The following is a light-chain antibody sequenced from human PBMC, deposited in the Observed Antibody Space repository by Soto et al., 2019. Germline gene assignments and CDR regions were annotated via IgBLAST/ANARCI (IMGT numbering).Light chain of an antibody. J-gene: IGKJ2*01. CDR1: QSISGY. Sequence: TQSPSSLSASVGDRVTITCRASQSISGYLSWYYQRPGKAPKLLISAASTLQSGVPSRFSGSGSGTDFTLTISSLQPEDSATYYCRQSYTVPYTFGQGTKLEVK. V-gene: IGKV1-39*01. CDR3: RQSYTVPYT. CDR2: AAS.